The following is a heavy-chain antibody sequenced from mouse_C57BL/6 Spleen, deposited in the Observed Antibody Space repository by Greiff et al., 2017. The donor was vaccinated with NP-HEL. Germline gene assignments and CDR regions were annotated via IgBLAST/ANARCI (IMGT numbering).Heavy chain of an antibody. V-gene: IGHV5-9-1*02. CDR3: TRGFYDYDGFYWYFDV. CDR1: GFTFSSYA. Sequence: EVKLVESGEGLVKPGGSLKLSCAASGFTFSSYAMSWVRQTPEKRLEWVAYISSGGDYIYYADTVKGRFTISRDNARNTLYLQMSSLKSEDTAMYYCTRGFYDYDGFYWYFDVWGTGTTVTVSS. CDR2: ISSGGDYI. J-gene: IGHJ1*03. D-gene: IGHD2-4*01.